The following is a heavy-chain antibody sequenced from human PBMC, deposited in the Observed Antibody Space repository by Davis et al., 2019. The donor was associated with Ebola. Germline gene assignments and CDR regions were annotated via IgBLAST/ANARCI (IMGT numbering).Heavy chain of an antibody. CDR3: ARGFVWFGELLYSSEGNDY. CDR1: GYTFTGYY. J-gene: IGHJ4*02. Sequence: ASVKVSCKASGYTFTGYYMHWVRQAPGQGLEWMGWMNPNSGNTGYAQKFQGRVTMTRNTSISTAYMELSSLRSEDTAVYYCARGFVWFGELLYSSEGNDYWGQGTLVTVSS. CDR2: MNPNSGNT. V-gene: IGHV1-8*02. D-gene: IGHD3-10*01.